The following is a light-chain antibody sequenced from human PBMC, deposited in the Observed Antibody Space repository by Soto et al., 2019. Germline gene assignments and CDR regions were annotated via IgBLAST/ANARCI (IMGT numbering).Light chain of an antibody. CDR3: QQYSHYWT. Sequence: DIQMTQSLSTVTASIGDRVTITCRASQGLSRRLAWYQQKPGKAPKLLIYDASSLESGVPSRFSGSGSGTEFTLTIRSLQPDDSATYYCQQYSHYWTFGQGTKVEIK. J-gene: IGKJ1*01. CDR2: DAS. V-gene: IGKV1-5*01. CDR1: QGLSRR.